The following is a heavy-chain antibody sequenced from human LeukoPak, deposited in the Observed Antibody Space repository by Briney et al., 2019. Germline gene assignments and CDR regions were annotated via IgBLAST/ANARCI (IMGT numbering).Heavy chain of an antibody. J-gene: IGHJ4*02. CDR3: ARSVATILEGDY. CDR2: INPNSGGT. CDR1: GYTFTSYY. V-gene: IGHV1-2*02. D-gene: IGHD5-12*01. Sequence: ASVKVSCKASGYTFTSYYMHWVRQAPGQGLEWMGWINPNSGGTNYVQKFQGRVTMTRDTSIITAYMELSRLTSDDTAVYYCARSVATILEGDYWGQGTLVTVSS.